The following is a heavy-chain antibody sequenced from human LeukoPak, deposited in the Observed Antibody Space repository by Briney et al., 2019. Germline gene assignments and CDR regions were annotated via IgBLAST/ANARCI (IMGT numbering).Heavy chain of an antibody. D-gene: IGHD5-12*01. CDR2: ISGSGTI. CDR3: ARGYSGYDSGYFYYYMDV. V-gene: IGHV4-4*07. Sequence: SETLSLTCTVSGGSINSYWSWIRQPAGKGLEWIGRISGSGTITYNPALQSRLSISIDTSKNQFSLKLMSVTAADTAVYYCARGYSGYDSGYFYYYMDVWGKGTTVTVSS. CDR1: GGSINSY. J-gene: IGHJ6*03.